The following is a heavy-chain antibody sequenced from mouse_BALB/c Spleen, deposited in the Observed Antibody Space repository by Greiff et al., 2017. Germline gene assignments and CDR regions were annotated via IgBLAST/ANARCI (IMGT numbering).Heavy chain of an antibody. CDR1: GYTFTSYW. CDR3: ARGYRYDDY. J-gene: IGHJ2*01. D-gene: IGHD2-14*01. Sequence: QVQLQQSGAELAKPGASVKMSCKASGYTFTSYWMHWVKQRPGQGLEWIGYINPSTGYTEYNQKFKDKATLTADKSSSTAYMQLSSLTSEDSAVYYCARGYRYDDYWGQGTTLTVSS. V-gene: IGHV1-7*01. CDR2: INPSTGYT.